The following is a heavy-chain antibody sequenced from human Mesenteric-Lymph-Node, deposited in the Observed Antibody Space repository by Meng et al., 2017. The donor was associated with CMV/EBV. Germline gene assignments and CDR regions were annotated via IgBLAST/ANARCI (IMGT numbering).Heavy chain of an antibody. CDR3: AREAHYYYDLHY. CDR1: GISVTSVIYY. CDR2: IYYSGST. D-gene: IGHD3-3*01. V-gene: IGHV4-61*01. J-gene: IGHJ4*02. Sequence: CTVSGISVTSVIYYWTWIRQPPGKGLEWIGHIYYSGSTTYNPSLKSRVTISVDTSRNQFSLNLHSVTAADTAVYYCAREAHYYYDLHYWGQGILVTVSS.